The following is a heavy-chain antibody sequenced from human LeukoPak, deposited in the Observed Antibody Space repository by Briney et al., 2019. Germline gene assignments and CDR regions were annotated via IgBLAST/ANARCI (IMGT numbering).Heavy chain of an antibody. Sequence: GGSLRLSCAASGFTFSSYAMSWVRQAPGKGMEWVSAISGSGGSTYYADSVKGRFTISRDNSKNTLYLQMNSLRAEDTAVYYCAKHGAGVPAAIYYYYYYMDVWGKGTTVTVSS. CDR1: GFTFSSYA. CDR3: AKHGAGVPAAIYYYYYYMDV. D-gene: IGHD2-2*01. J-gene: IGHJ6*03. V-gene: IGHV3-23*01. CDR2: ISGSGGST.